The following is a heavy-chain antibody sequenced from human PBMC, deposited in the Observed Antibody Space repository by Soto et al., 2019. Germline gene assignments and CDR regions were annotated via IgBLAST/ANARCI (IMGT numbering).Heavy chain of an antibody. V-gene: IGHV3-74*01. D-gene: IGHD5-18*01. CDR3: ATLNSFGSDY. CDR2: IDTDGSDT. CDR1: GFTFSNYW. Sequence: GGSLRLSCAASGFTFSNYWMHWVRQAPGKGLMWVSYIDTDGSDTNYADSVKGRFTISRDNAKNTVYLQIHSLRAEDTAVYYCATLNSFGSDYWGQGTTVTVSS. J-gene: IGHJ4*03.